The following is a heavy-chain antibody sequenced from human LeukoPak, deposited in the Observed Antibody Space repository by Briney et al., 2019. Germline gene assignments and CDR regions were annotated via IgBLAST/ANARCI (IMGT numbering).Heavy chain of an antibody. CDR2: VKQEGGEK. J-gene: IGHJ4*01. V-gene: IGHV3-7*01. Sequence: GSLSLSCAASGFTIGSYWMRWLRQAPGKGRGWVANVKQEGGEKYYEDSGKGRFTISRDNAKNSLYLQMNMLRAEDTAVYYCASGHDSSGYFAYWGHGTPVTVAS. CDR3: ASGHDSSGYFAY. D-gene: IGHD3-22*01. CDR1: GFTIGSYW.